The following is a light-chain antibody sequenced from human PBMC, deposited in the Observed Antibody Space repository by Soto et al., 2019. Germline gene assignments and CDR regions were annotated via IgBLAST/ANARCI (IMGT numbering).Light chain of an antibody. CDR2: DAS. CDR1: QSVSIY. CDR3: QQYNNWTPIT. Sequence: EIVLTQSPATLSLSPGERATLSCRASQSVSIYLAWYQQKPGQAPRLLIYDASTRATGIPARFSGSGSGTEFTLTISSLQSEDFAVYYCQQYNNWTPITFGQGTRLEIK. J-gene: IGKJ5*01. V-gene: IGKV3-15*01.